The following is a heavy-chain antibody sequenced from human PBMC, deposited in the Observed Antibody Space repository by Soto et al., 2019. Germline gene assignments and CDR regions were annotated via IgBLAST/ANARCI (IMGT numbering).Heavy chain of an antibody. D-gene: IGHD1-26*01. Sequence: QVQLMQSGAEERKPGASVKVSCKAFGYTFSTYAIHWVRRAPGQGLEWRGWFNGGNGNIKYSQKFEGRVTITSDTAATTAYMELNVLRSEDTAVYYCSGGTVQGGCLDYWGQGTLVSVSS. CDR3: SGGTVQGGCLDY. CDR1: GYTFSTYA. V-gene: IGHV1-3*05. CDR2: FNGGNGNI. J-gene: IGHJ4*02.